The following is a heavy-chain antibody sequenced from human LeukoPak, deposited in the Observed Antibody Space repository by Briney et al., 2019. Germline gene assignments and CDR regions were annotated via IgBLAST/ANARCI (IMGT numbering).Heavy chain of an antibody. J-gene: IGHJ4*02. D-gene: IGHD2/OR15-2a*01. V-gene: IGHV5-51*01. CDR1: GYNFPKSW. Sequence: GESLKISCKASGYNFPKSWIGWVRQMPGKGLEWMAIVYPDDSRTKYSPSFQGQVTISAGKSINTAYLQWSSLRASDTAMYYCARPDYFASHDWGQGTLVTVSS. CDR3: ARPDYFASHD. CDR2: VYPDDSRT.